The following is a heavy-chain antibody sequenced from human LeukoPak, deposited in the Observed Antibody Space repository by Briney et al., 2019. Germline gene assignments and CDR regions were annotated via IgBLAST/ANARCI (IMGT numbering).Heavy chain of an antibody. CDR3: ARVTVTSFYYYYGMDV. CDR1: GGSFSGYY. D-gene: IGHD4-11*01. CDR2: INHTGST. J-gene: IGHJ6*02. V-gene: IGHV4-34*01. Sequence: SETLSLTCAVYGGSFSGYYWRWIRQPPGKGLEWIGEINHTGSTNYNPSLKSRVTISVDTSKNQFSLKLSSVTAADTAVYYCARVTVTSFYYYYGMDVWGQGTTVTVSS.